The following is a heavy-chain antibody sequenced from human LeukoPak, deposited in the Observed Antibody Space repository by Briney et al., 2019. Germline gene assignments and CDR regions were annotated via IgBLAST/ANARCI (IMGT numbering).Heavy chain of an antibody. CDR3: ARSLSGSSGAISY. CDR2: IYHSGST. CDR1: GYSISSGYY. V-gene: IGHV4-38-2*02. J-gene: IGHJ4*02. D-gene: IGHD1-26*01. Sequence: SETLSLTCTVSGYSISSGYYWGWIRQPPGKGLEWIGSIYHSGSTYYNPSLKSRVTISVGTSKNQFSLKLSSVTAADTAVYYCARSLSGSSGAISYWGQGTLVTVSS.